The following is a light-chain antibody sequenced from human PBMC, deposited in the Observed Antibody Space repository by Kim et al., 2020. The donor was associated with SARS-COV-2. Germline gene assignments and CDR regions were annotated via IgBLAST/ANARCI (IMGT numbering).Light chain of an antibody. V-gene: IGKV1-33*01. J-gene: IGKJ4*01. Sequence: DIQMTQSPSSLSASVGDRLTITCQASQDINNYLNWYQQKPGKAPKLLIYDASLLETGVPTRFSGSGSGTDFTFTITSLQPDDIATYYCQQFEELPITFGGGTKVDI. CDR3: QQFEELPIT. CDR2: DAS. CDR1: QDINNY.